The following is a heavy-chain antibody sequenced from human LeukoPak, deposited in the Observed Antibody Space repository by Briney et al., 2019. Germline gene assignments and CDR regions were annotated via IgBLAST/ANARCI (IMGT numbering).Heavy chain of an antibody. CDR3: AKSANGYSSS. CDR2: TYYSGST. J-gene: IGHJ5*02. CDR1: GVSIKNNY. D-gene: IGHD5-18*01. V-gene: IGHV4-59*08. Sequence: PSETLSLTCIVSGVSIKNNYWSWMRQPPGKGLEWVGYTYYSGSTNFNPSLKSRVTMSVDTSKNQFSLRLSSVTAADTAVYYCAKSANGYSSSWGQGTLVTVSS.